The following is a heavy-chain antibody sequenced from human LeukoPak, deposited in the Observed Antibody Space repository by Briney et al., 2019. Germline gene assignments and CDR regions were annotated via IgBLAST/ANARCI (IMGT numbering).Heavy chain of an antibody. Sequence: PGGSLRLSCAASGFNFANHAMSWVRQTPGKGLEWVSAISVGGDITYYADSVTGRFTISRDNSKDTLFLQMHSLRPGDTAVYYCVREDTPATANYWGQGTLVTISS. J-gene: IGHJ4*02. V-gene: IGHV3-23*01. CDR3: VREDTPATANY. CDR2: ISVGGDIT. D-gene: IGHD2-21*02. CDR1: GFNFANHA.